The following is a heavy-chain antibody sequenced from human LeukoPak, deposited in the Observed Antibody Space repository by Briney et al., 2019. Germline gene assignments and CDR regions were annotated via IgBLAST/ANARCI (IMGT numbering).Heavy chain of an antibody. CDR1: GFTFSNYG. J-gene: IGHJ4*02. V-gene: IGHV3-23*01. Sequence: AGGSLRLSCAASGFTFSNYGMSWVRQAPGKGLEWVSAISGSGGSTDYADSVKGRFTISRDNSKNTLYLQINSLRAEDTAVYYCAKPTCGGDCYSYYFDYWGQGTLVTVSS. CDR3: AKPTCGGDCYSYYFDY. CDR2: ISGSGGST. D-gene: IGHD2-21*02.